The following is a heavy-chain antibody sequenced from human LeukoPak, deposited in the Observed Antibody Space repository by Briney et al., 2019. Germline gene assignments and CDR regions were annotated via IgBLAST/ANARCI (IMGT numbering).Heavy chain of an antibody. CDR2: IDHSGST. V-gene: IGHV4-39*01. D-gene: IGHD1-26*01. Sequence: SETLSLTCTVSGGSISSSGYFWGWIRQPPGKGLEWIGSIDHSGSTYYNPSLKSRVSISADTSKNHFSLWLSSVTAADMAVYYCAKHRGSFFEAFDIWGQGTAVSVSS. J-gene: IGHJ3*02. CDR1: GGSISSSGYF. CDR3: AKHRGSFFEAFDI.